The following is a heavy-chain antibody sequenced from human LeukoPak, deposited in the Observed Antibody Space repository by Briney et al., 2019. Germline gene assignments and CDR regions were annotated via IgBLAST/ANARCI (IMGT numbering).Heavy chain of an antibody. CDR2: INAGNGNT. V-gene: IGHV1-3*01. J-gene: IGHJ4*02. Sequence: ASVKVSCKASGYTFTSYGISWVRQAPGQRLEWMGWINAGNGNTKYSQKFQGRVTITRDTSASTAYMELSSLRSEDTAVYYCARGGPYSCVDYWGQGTLVTVSS. CDR1: GYTFTSYG. D-gene: IGHD1-26*01. CDR3: ARGGPYSCVDY.